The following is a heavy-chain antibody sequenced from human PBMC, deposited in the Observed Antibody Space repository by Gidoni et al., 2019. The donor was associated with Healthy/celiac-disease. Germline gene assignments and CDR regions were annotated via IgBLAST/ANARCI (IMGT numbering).Heavy chain of an antibody. Sequence: EVQLVESGGGLVKPGGSLRLSCAAYGLTFSSYSMNWVRQAPGKGLEWVSSISSSSSYIYYADSVKGRFTISRDNAKNSLYLQMNSLRAEDTAVYYCARSLFNTMIGIWGQGTMVTVSS. V-gene: IGHV3-21*01. CDR3: ARSLFNTMIGI. J-gene: IGHJ3*02. CDR1: GLTFSSYS. D-gene: IGHD3-22*01. CDR2: ISSSSSYI.